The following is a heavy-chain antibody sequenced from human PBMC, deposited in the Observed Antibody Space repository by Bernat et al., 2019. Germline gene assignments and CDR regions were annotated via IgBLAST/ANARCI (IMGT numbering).Heavy chain of an antibody. D-gene: IGHD6-13*01. J-gene: IGHJ1*01. CDR1: VGSFSGYY. V-gene: IGHV4-34*02. CDR2: VNHSGIT. CDR3: ARAVISAAGGLYFQY. Sequence: QVHLQQWGAGLLKPSETLSLTCAVYVGSFSGYYWSWIRQAPGKGLEWIGEVNHSGITNYNPSLKSRVAISVDTSKNQFSLKLNSVTAADTAVYYSARAVISAAGGLYFQYWGQGTLVTVSS.